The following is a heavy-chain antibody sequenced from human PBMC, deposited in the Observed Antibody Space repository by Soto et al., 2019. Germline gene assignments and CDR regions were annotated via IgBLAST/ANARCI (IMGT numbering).Heavy chain of an antibody. CDR1: GGSISSSSYY. CDR2: IYYSGST. D-gene: IGHD6-19*01. J-gene: IGHJ6*03. V-gene: IGHV4-39*01. Sequence: SETLSLTCTVSGGSISSSSYYWGWIRQPPGKGLEWIGSIYYSGSTYYNPSLKSRVTISVDTSKNQFSLKLSSVTAADTAVYYCARMVAVAGHYYYYMDVWGKGTTVTVSS. CDR3: ARMVAVAGHYYYYMDV.